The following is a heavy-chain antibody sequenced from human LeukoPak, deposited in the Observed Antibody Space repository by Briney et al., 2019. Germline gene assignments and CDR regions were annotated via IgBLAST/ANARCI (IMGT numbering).Heavy chain of an antibody. V-gene: IGHV3-23*01. CDR3: AKGNAVGYCSGGSCYYFDY. Sequence: GGSLRLSCAASGFTFSSYGMSWVRQAPGKGLEWVSAISGSGGSTYYADSVKGRFTISRDNSKNTLYLQMNSLRAEDTAVYYCAKGNAVGYCSGGSCYYFDYWGQGTLVTVSS. D-gene: IGHD2-15*01. CDR2: ISGSGGST. J-gene: IGHJ4*02. CDR1: GFTFSSYG.